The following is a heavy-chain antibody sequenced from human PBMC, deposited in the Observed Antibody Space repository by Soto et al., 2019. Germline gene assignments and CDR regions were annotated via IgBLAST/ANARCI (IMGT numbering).Heavy chain of an antibody. CDR2: ISAYNGNT. D-gene: IGHD3-3*01. Sequence: ASVKVSCKASGYTFTSYGISWVRQAPGQGLEWMGWISAYNGNTNYAQKLQGRVTMTTDTSTSTAYMELRSLRSDDTAVYYCARVSTIFGVVIAHDAFDIWGQRTLVTLAS. CDR1: GYTFTSYG. J-gene: IGHJ3*02. CDR3: ARVSTIFGVVIAHDAFDI. V-gene: IGHV1-18*01.